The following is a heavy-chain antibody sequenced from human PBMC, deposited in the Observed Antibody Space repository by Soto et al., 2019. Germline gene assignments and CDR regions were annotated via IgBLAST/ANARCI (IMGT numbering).Heavy chain of an antibody. V-gene: IGHV3-21*01. CDR1: GFTFSSYS. J-gene: IGHJ4*02. Sequence: PGGSLRLSCAASGFTFSSYSMNWVRQAPGKGLEWVSSISSSSSYIYYADSVKGRFTISRDNAKNSLYLQMNSLRAEDTAVYYCARGGFIYSSGRGAVDYWGQGTLVTVSS. CDR3: ARGGFIYSSGRGAVDY. CDR2: ISSSSSYI. D-gene: IGHD6-19*01.